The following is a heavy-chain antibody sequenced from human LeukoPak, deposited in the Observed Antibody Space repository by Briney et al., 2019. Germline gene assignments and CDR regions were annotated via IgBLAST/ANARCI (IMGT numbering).Heavy chain of an antibody. J-gene: IGHJ4*02. V-gene: IGHV3-9*01. D-gene: IGHD3-22*01. CDR1: GFTFDDYA. CDR2: ISWNSGSI. Sequence: PGGSLRLSCAASGFTFDDYAMHWVRQAPGKGLEWVSGISWNSGSIGYADSVKGRFTISRDNAKNSLYLQMNSLRAEDTAVYYCARDFTYYYDSSGYRYYFDYWGQGTLVTVSS. CDR3: ARDFTYYYDSSGYRYYFDY.